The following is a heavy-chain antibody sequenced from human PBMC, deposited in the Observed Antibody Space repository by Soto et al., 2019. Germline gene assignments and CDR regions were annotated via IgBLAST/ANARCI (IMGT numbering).Heavy chain of an antibody. V-gene: IGHV3-33*06. Sequence: GGSLRLSCAASGFTFSSYAMHWVRQAPGKGLEWVAVIWYDGSNKYYADSVKGRFTISRDNSKNTLYLQMNSLRAEDKAVYYCAKDPGPPPATAPSYYYYYMDVWGKGTTVTVSS. CDR3: AKDPGPPPATAPSYYYYYMDV. CDR2: IWYDGSNK. D-gene: IGHD5-12*01. CDR1: GFTFSSYA. J-gene: IGHJ6*03.